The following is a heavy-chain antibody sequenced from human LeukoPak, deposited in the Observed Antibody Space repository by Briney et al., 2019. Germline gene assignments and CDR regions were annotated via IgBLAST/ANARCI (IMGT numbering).Heavy chain of an antibody. Sequence: GRSLRLSCAASGFTFISYTMNWVRQAPGEGLEWVSSISGSSVYIYYADSVKGRFTISRDNAKNSLYLQMNSLRGEDTAVYYCARVSVAGAVIDAFDIWGQGTMVTVSS. CDR1: GFTFISYT. J-gene: IGHJ3*02. CDR2: ISGSSVYI. CDR3: ARVSVAGAVIDAFDI. D-gene: IGHD6-19*01. V-gene: IGHV3-21*01.